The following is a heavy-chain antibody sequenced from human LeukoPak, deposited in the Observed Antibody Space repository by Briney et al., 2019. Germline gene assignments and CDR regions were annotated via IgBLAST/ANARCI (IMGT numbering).Heavy chain of an antibody. CDR3: AREYKYYDFWSGPGAFDI. V-gene: IGHV4-59*01. J-gene: IGHJ3*02. CDR1: GGSFSSYY. D-gene: IGHD3-3*01. CDR2: IYYSGST. Sequence: SETLSLTCTVSGGSFSSYYWSWIRQPPGKGLEWIGYIYYSGSTIYNPSLKSRVTISVDTSKNQFSLKLISVTAADTAVYYCAREYKYYDFWSGPGAFDIWGQGTMVTVSS.